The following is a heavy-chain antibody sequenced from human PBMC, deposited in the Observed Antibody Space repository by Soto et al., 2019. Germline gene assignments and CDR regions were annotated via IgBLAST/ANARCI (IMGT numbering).Heavy chain of an antibody. CDR1: GYTFTSYD. J-gene: IGHJ5*01. CDR3: ARERSAAGTGWFDP. CDR2: MNPNSGNT. D-gene: IGHD6-13*01. Sequence: QVQLVQSGAEVKKPGASVKVSCKASGYTFTSYDFNWVLQATGQGLEWMGWMNPNSGNTGYAQKFHGRVTMTRNTSISTAYMELSSLRSEDTAVYYCARERSAAGTGWFDPWGQETLVTVSS. V-gene: IGHV1-8*01.